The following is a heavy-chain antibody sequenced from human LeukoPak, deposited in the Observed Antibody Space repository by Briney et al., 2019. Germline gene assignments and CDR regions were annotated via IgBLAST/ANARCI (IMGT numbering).Heavy chain of an antibody. Sequence: PGGSLRLSCAASGFTFSTYWMSWFRQAPGKGLEWVATIKQDGSEKHYVDSVKGRFTISRDNAKNSLYLQMNSLRAEDTAAYYCARDQADFWSGYSLDAFDIWGQGTMVTVSS. CDR2: IKQDGSEK. CDR3: ARDQADFWSGYSLDAFDI. V-gene: IGHV3-7*01. D-gene: IGHD3-3*01. CDR1: GFTFSTYW. J-gene: IGHJ3*02.